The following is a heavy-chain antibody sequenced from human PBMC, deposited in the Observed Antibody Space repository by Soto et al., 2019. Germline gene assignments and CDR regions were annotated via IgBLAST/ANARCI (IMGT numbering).Heavy chain of an antibody. D-gene: IGHD3-3*01. V-gene: IGHV4-39*01. CDR2: IYYSGST. Sequence: TLSLTCTVSGGSISSSSYYWGWIRQPPGKGLEWIGSIYYSGSTYYNPSLKSRVTISVDTSKNQFSLKLSSVTAADTAVYYCARPVTYYDFWSGYYTGSWGQGTLVTVSS. J-gene: IGHJ4*02. CDR1: GGSISSSSYY. CDR3: ARPVTYYDFWSGYYTGS.